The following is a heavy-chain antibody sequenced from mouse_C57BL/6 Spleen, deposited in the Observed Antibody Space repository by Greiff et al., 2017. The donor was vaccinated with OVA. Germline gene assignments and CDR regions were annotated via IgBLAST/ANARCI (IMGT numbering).Heavy chain of an antibody. D-gene: IGHD1-1*01. J-gene: IGHJ3*01. CDR1: GFTFSDYG. CDR2: ISSGSSTI. V-gene: IGHV5-17*01. CDR3: ARGITTVVAPPGFAY. Sequence: EVQVVESGGGLVKPGGSLKLSCAASGFTFSDYGMHWVRQAPEKGLEWVAYISSGSSTIYYADTVKGRFTISRDNAKNTLFLQMTSLRSEDTAMYYCARGITTVVAPPGFAYWGQGTLVTVSA.